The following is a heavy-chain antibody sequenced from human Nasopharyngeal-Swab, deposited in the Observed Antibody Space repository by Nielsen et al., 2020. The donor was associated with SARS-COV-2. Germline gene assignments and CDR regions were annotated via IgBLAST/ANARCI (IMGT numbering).Heavy chain of an antibody. V-gene: IGHV1-18*01. CDR2: ISPYNGKT. Sequence: ASVKVSCKASGYSFSNKGMAWVRQAPGQGLEWMGWISPYNGKTSYAQKFQDRVSMTTDTSTTTAYMELRSLTSDDTAVYFCARVDFDVSGYYRNQYLYYGMDVWGQGTKVAVSS. CDR3: ARVDFDVSGYYRNQYLYYGMDV. D-gene: IGHD3-22*01. CDR1: GYSFSNKG. J-gene: IGHJ6*02.